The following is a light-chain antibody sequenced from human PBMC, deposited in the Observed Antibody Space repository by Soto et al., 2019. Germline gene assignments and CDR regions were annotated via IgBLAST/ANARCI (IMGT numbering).Light chain of an antibody. V-gene: IGLV2-14*03. Sequence: QSALTQPASVSGSPGQSITISCTGTSSDVGDYNYVSWYQQHPGKAPKLMIYDVNNRPSGVSNRFSGSKSGNTASLTISGLQAEDEADYYCNSYTSISTLVVFGGGTKLTVL. J-gene: IGLJ2*01. CDR2: DVN. CDR3: NSYTSISTLVV. CDR1: SSDVGDYNY.